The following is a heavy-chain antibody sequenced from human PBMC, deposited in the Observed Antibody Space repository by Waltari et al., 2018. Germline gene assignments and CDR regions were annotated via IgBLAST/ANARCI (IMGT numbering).Heavy chain of an antibody. J-gene: IGHJ4*02. CDR2: VSPDTGNA. CDR1: GYIFTNYY. V-gene: IGHV1-2*02. D-gene: IGHD6-6*01. CDR3: ARDRTTMAARPGDY. Sequence: QVLLVQSGAEVKKPGASVKVSCKASGYIFTNYYLHWVRQAPGQGPEWMGWVSPDTGNANYAPNFRGRVTMTWETSINTAFMDLSGLKSDDTAVYYCARDRTTMAARPGDYWGQGTLVTVSS.